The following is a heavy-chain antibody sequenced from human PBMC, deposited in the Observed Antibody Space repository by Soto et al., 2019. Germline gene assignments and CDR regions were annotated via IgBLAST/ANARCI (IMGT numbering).Heavy chain of an antibody. CDR2: ISYDGNDK. Sequence: QVQLVESGGGAVQPGRSLRLSCAASGFTFSLYAMHWVRQAPGEGLEWVTAISYDGNDKYYTDSVKGRFIISRDNSKNTLYLQMNSLTIEDTVVYYCAKVRSDMSAPYQEYFQRWGQGTLVTVSS. CDR3: AKVRSDMSAPYQEYFQR. V-gene: IGHV3-30-3*01. CDR1: GFTFSLYA. J-gene: IGHJ1*01. D-gene: IGHD2-2*01.